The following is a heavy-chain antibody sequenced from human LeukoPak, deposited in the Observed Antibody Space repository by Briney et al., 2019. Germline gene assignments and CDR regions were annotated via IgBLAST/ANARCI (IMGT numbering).Heavy chain of an antibody. CDR3: ARDLDSDNDSAMGY. D-gene: IGHD5-12*01. Sequence: GASVKVSCKASGYTFTNYGICWVRPAPGQGREWMGWITTYTGSTIYAQTLQGRVTLTTDTSPSTAYMVLRSLGSDDSALYFCARDLDSDNDSAMGYWGQGTLVTVSS. CDR1: GYTFTNYG. J-gene: IGHJ4*02. CDR2: ITTYTGST. V-gene: IGHV1-18*01.